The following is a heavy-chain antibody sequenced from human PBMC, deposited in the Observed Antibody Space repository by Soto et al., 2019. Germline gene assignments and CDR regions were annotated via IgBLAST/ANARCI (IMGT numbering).Heavy chain of an antibody. Sequence: QVQLVQSGAEVKKPGASVKVSCKASGYTFTGYYMHWVRQAPGQGLEWMGWINPNSGGTNYAQKFQGRVTMTRDTSISTAYMELSRLRPDDTAVYYCARAPIVGGPAAIPGGWFDPWGQGTLVTVSS. D-gene: IGHD2-2*02. CDR2: INPNSGGT. V-gene: IGHV1-2*02. CDR3: ARAPIVGGPAAIPGGWFDP. J-gene: IGHJ5*02. CDR1: GYTFTGYY.